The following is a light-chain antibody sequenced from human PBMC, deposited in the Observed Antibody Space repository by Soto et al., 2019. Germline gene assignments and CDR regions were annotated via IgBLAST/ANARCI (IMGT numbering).Light chain of an antibody. CDR2: DVS. CDR3: SSYTSSSTLVV. Sequence: QSALTQPASVSGSPGQSITIFCTGTSSDVGDYNYVSWYQQHPGKAPKLMIYDVSNRPSGVSNRFSGSKSGNTASLTISGLQAEDEADYYCSSYTSSSTLVVFGVGTKLTVL. CDR1: SSDVGDYNY. V-gene: IGLV2-14*01. J-gene: IGLJ2*01.